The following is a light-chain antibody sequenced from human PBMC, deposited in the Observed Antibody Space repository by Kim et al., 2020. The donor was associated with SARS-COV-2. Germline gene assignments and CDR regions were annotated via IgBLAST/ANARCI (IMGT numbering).Light chain of an antibody. Sequence: KSTTCCSGGSSNNVENNDVHWYQQVPGTAPKVLIYRSNNRPSGVPDRFSGSKSGTSASLAISGLRAEDEADYYCEACDGSLSGYVFGGGTQVTVL. CDR2: RSN. CDR1: SSNNVENND. J-gene: IGLJ7*01. V-gene: IGLV1-40*01. CDR3: EACDGSLSGYV.